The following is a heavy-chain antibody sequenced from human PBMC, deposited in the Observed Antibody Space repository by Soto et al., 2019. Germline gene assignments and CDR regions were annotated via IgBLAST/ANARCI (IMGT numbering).Heavy chain of an antibody. CDR2: ISWNSGSI. V-gene: IGHV3-9*01. CDR3: AKGHRQIRYFDLGYAFDI. CDR1: GFTFDDYA. Sequence: GGSLRLSCAASGFTFDDYAMHWVRQAPGKGLEWVSGISWNSGSIGYADSVKGRFTISRDNAKNSLYLQMNSLRAEDTALYYCAKGHRQIRYFDLGYAFDIWGQGTMVTVSS. D-gene: IGHD3-9*01. J-gene: IGHJ3*02.